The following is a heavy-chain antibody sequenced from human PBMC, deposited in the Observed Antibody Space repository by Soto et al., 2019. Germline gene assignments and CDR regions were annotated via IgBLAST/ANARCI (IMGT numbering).Heavy chain of an antibody. D-gene: IGHD3-10*01. J-gene: IGHJ5*02. CDR1: GFTFGTTD. Sequence: QLLQSGGGLVQPGGSLTLSCAASGFTFGTTDMSWVRQAPGEGLEWVSTMDGSGGITYYADSVKGRFTISRDNSRNTVDLQMNSLRGDDTALYYCVKNSGWFNTWGQGALVTVSS. CDR2: MDGSGGIT. V-gene: IGHV3-23*01. CDR3: VKNSGWFNT.